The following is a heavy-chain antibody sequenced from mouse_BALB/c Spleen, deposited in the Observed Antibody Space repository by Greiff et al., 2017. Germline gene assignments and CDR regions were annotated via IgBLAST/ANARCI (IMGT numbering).Heavy chain of an antibody. V-gene: IGHV1S135*01. CDR1: GYSFTDYN. J-gene: IGHJ2*01. Sequence: EVKLVESGPELVKPGASVKVSCKASGYSFTDYNMYWVKQSHGKSLEWIGYIDPYNGGTSYNQKFKGKATLTVDKSSSTAFMHLNSLTSEDSAVYYCARSGYYGSVYYFDYWGQGTTLTVSS. CDR2: IDPYNGGT. CDR3: ARSGYYGSVYYFDY. D-gene: IGHD1-1*01.